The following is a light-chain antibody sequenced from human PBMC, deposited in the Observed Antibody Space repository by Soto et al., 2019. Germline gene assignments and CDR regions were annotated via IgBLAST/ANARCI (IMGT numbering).Light chain of an antibody. CDR1: QYVGTR. V-gene: IGKV3-11*01. CDR2: DAS. J-gene: IGKJ5*01. CDR3: QQRSNWPPT. Sequence: EIVLTQSPATLSSSPGETATLSCRASQYVGTRLAWYQHKPGQAPRLLIYDASNRATGIPARFSGSGSGTDFTLTISSLEPEDFAVYYCQQRSNWPPTFGQGTRLEIK.